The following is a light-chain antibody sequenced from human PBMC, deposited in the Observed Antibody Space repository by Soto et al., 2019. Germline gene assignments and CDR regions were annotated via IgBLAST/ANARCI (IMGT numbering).Light chain of an antibody. V-gene: IGLV1-44*01. Sequence: QSVLTQPPSVSGTPGQRVTISCSGSSSNIGRNSVNWHQQLPGTAPKLLIHSSDQRPSGVPDRFAGSKSGTSASLAISGLQSEDEAEYYCAAWDDSLNNVFFGGGTKLTVL. J-gene: IGLJ2*01. CDR1: SSNIGRNS. CDR2: SSD. CDR3: AAWDDSLNNVF.